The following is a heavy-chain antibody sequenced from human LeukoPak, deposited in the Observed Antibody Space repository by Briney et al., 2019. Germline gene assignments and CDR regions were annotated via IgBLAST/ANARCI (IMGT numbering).Heavy chain of an antibody. CDR3: AKDHSLTYYDILTGYYPFDY. D-gene: IGHD3-9*01. CDR1: GFTFSSYG. Sequence: PGGSLRLSCAASGFTFSSYGMHWVRQAPGKGLEWVAFIRYDGSNKYYADSVKGRFTISRDNSKNTLYLQMNSLRAEDTAVYYCAKDHSLTYYDILTGYYPFDYWGQGTLVTVSS. CDR2: IRYDGSNK. J-gene: IGHJ4*02. V-gene: IGHV3-30*02.